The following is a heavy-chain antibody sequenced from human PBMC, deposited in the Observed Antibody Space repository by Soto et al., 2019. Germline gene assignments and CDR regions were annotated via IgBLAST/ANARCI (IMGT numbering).Heavy chain of an antibody. CDR1: GGSVSCGAYY. Sequence: SETLSLTCTVSGGSVSCGAYYWTWIRQRPGKGLEWIGYIYYSGSTYYSPSLKSRLSISLDTSKNQFSLRLSSVTAADTAMYYCARARLRAVYAFDIWGQGTMVTV. V-gene: IGHV4-31*03. J-gene: IGHJ3*02. D-gene: IGHD5-12*01. CDR3: ARARLRAVYAFDI. CDR2: IYYSGST.